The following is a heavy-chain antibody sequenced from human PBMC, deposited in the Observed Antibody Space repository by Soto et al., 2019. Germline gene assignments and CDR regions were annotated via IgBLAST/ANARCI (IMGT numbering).Heavy chain of an antibody. V-gene: IGHV4-31*03. J-gene: IGHJ4*02. CDR1: GGSISSGGYY. CDR3: ARTPDH. D-gene: IGHD2-15*01. CDR2: IYYSGST. Sequence: QVQLQESGPGLVKPSQTLSLTCTVSGGSISSGGYYWSWIRQHPGKGLEWIGYIYYSGSTYYNPSLKSRVXXXXXTSXXXXSLXXXXXXXANTAVYYCARTPDHWGQGTLVTVSS.